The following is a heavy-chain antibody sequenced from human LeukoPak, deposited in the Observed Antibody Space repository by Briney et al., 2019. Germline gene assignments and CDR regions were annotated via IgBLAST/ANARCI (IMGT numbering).Heavy chain of an antibody. CDR2: IHPGDSDT. CDR3: ARAGYSYGPLDY. Sequence: PGESLKISCQASGYSFSSFWICWVRQIPGKGLEWRGIIHPGDSDTRHSPPFQGQVTISADKSLSTAYLQWSSLKPSDTAMYYCARAGYSYGPLDYWGQGTLVTVSS. V-gene: IGHV5-51*01. J-gene: IGHJ4*02. CDR1: GYSFSSFW. D-gene: IGHD5-18*01.